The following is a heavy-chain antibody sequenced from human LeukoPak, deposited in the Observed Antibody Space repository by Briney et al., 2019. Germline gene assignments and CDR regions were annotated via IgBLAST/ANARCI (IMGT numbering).Heavy chain of an antibody. D-gene: IGHD3-9*01. CDR3: AKWGDYDILTGYYDSDY. V-gene: IGHV3-74*01. Sequence: PGGPLRLSCAASGFTFSSYWMHWVRQAPGKGLVWVSHVNSDGSSTTYADSVKGRFTVSRDDPKNTLYLQMNTLRVEDTAVYYCAKWGDYDILTGYYDSDYWGHGTLVTVSS. J-gene: IGHJ4*01. CDR1: GFTFSSYW. CDR2: VNSDGSST.